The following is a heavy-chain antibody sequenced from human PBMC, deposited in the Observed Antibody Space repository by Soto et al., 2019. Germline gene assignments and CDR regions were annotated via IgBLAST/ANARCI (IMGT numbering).Heavy chain of an antibody. Sequence: ASVKVSCKASGGTFSSYTISWVRQAPGQGLEWMGRIIPILGIANYAQKFQGRVTITADKSTSTAYMELSSLRSEDTAVYYCASRGAAAIPTPKGYYYYYMDVWGKGTTVTVSS. CDR3: ASRGAAAIPTPKGYYYYYMDV. J-gene: IGHJ6*03. CDR1: GGTFSSYT. V-gene: IGHV1-69*02. D-gene: IGHD2-2*01. CDR2: IIPILGIA.